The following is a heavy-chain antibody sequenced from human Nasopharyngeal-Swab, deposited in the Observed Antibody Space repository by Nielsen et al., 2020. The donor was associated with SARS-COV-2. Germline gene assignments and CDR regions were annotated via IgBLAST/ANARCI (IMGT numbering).Heavy chain of an antibody. J-gene: IGHJ4*02. CDR3: ARDDYGGVDY. V-gene: IGHV3-48*03. CDR2: ISGSGGST. D-gene: IGHD4-23*01. Sequence: WIRQPPGKGLEWVSAISGSGGSTYYADSVKGRFTISRDNAKNSLYLQMNSLRAEDTAVYYCARDDYGGVDYWGQGTLVTVSS.